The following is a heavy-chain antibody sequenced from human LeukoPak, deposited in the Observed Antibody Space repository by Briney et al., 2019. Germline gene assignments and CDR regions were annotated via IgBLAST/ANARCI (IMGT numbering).Heavy chain of an antibody. CDR2: IYYSGST. CDR3: ARGGAGYCSGGSCPIDY. J-gene: IGHJ4*02. D-gene: IGHD2-15*01. Sequence: SETLSLTCTVSGGSISSSSYYWGWIRQPPGKGLEWIGSIYYSGSTYYNPSLKSRVTISVDTSKNQFSLKLSSVTAADTAVYYCARGGAGYCSGGSCPIDYWGQGTLVTVSS. V-gene: IGHV4-39*07. CDR1: GGSISSSSYY.